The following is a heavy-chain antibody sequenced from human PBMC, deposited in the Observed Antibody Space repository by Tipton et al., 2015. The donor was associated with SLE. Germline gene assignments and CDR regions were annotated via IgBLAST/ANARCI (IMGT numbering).Heavy chain of an antibody. J-gene: IGHJ2*01. V-gene: IGHV3-23*01. Sequence: SLRLSCAASGFTFSSYAMSWVRQAPGKGLEWVSASSGSGGSTYYADSVKGRFTISRDNSKNTLYLQMNSLRAEDTAVYYCAKRREEGRNWYFDLWGRGTLVTVSS. CDR2: SSGSGGST. CDR3: AKRREEGRNWYFDL. CDR1: GFTFSSYA.